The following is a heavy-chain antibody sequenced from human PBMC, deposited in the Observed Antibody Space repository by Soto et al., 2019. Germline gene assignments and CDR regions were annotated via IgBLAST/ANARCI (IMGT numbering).Heavy chain of an antibody. Sequence: TSETLSLTCTVSGGSISSVGYYWSWIRQHPGKGLEWIGYIYYSGSTYYNPSLKSRVTISVDTSKNQFSLKLSSVTAADTAVYYCARVSRGSGDYWGQGTLVTVSS. CDR1: GGSISSVGYY. V-gene: IGHV4-31*03. CDR3: ARVSRGSGDY. D-gene: IGHD3-10*01. CDR2: IYYSGST. J-gene: IGHJ4*02.